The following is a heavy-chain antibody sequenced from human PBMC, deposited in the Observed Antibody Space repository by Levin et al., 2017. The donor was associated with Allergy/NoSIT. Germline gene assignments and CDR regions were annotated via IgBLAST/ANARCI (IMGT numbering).Heavy chain of an antibody. CDR3: SRCEDY. V-gene: IGHV3-7*01. CDR1: GFSFSDYW. Sequence: QAGGSLRLSCTASGFSFSDYWMSWVRQAPGKGLEWVASIAGDGGRKFYVDSVKGRFTISRDNAKNSLYLQMNSLRAEDTAVYYCSRCEDYWGQGTLVTVSS. J-gene: IGHJ4*02. CDR2: IAGDGGRK.